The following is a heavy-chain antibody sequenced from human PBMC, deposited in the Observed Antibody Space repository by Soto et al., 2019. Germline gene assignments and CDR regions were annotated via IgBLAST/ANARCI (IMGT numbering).Heavy chain of an antibody. CDR3: ARGYSYGLILDY. CDR2: IWYDGSNK. J-gene: IGHJ4*02. Sequence: QVQLVESGGGVVQPGRSLRLSCAASGFTFSSYGMHWVRQAPGKGLEWVAVIWYDGSNKYYADSVKGRFTISRDNSKNTLYLQMNSLRAEHTAVYYCARGYSYGLILDYWGQGTLVTVSS. V-gene: IGHV3-33*01. D-gene: IGHD5-18*01. CDR1: GFTFSSYG.